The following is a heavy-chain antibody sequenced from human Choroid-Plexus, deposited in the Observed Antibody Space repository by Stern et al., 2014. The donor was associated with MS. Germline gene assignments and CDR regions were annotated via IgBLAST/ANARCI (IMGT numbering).Heavy chain of an antibody. V-gene: IGHV3-30*18. CDR3: AKDRQWSTYFFDY. CDR1: GFTFSNFG. J-gene: IGHJ4*02. D-gene: IGHD2-15*01. CDR2: ISYDGSDK. Sequence: VQLVESGGGVAQPGRPLILSCAASGFTFSNFGMHWVRQAPGKGLEWVALISYDGSDKYDADSVKGRFTILRDNSKNTLYMHMNSLRAEDTAVYYCAKDRQWSTYFFDYWGQGSLVTVSS.